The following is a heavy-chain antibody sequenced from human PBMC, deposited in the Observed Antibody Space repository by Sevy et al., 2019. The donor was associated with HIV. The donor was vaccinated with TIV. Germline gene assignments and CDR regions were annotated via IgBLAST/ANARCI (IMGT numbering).Heavy chain of an antibody. D-gene: IGHD7-27*01. J-gene: IGHJ4*02. CDR1: GYTFTSYD. V-gene: IGHV1-8*01. CDR2: MNPNTDNT. CDR3: ARGRLTGIGFDY. Sequence: ASVKVSCKASGYTFTSYDINWVRQATGQGLEWMGWMNPNTDNTDYAQKFQGRVTMTRNTSISTAYMELNSLRSEDTAVYYCARGRLTGIGFDYWGQGTLVTVSS.